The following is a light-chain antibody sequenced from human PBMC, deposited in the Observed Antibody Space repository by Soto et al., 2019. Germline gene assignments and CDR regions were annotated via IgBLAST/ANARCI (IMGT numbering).Light chain of an antibody. V-gene: IGKV1-6*01. CDR3: QQYYLYPRT. CDR2: AAS. J-gene: IGKJ1*01. Sequence: MTQSRWSLCAYMRDRVTITCRASQGIRNDLGWYQQKPGTAPKLLIYAASNLQSGVPSRFSGSGSGTYFTLIISSLQPEDFATYYCQQYYLYPRTFGQGTKVDLK. CDR1: QGIRND.